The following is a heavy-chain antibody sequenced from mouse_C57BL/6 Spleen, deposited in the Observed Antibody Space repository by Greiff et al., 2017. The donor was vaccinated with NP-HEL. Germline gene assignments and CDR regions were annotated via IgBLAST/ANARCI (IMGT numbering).Heavy chain of an antibody. CDR1: GFSFNTYA. CDR2: IRSKSNNYAT. Sequence: EVQGVESGGGLVQPKGSLKLSCAASGFSFNTYAMNWVRQAPGKGLEWVARIRSKSNNYATYYADSVKARFTISRDDSESMLYLQMKNLKTEDTAMYYCVRDDGYYDYYAMDYWGQGTSVTVSA. J-gene: IGHJ4*01. CDR3: VRDDGYYDYYAMDY. D-gene: IGHD2-3*01. V-gene: IGHV10-1*01.